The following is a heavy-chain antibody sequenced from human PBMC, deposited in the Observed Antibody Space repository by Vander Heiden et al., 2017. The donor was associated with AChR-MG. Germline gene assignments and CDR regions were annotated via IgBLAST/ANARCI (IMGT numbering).Heavy chain of an antibody. CDR1: GGTFSSYA. CDR3: TRTAYRGYSYGYSDY. Sequence: QVQLVQSGAEVKQPGSSVKVSCKASGGTFSSYAISWVRQAPGQGLEWMGGIIPIFGTANYAQKFQGRVTITADESTSTAYMELSSLRSEDTAVYYCTRTAYRGYSYGYSDYWGQGTLVTVSS. D-gene: IGHD5-18*01. J-gene: IGHJ4*02. V-gene: IGHV1-69*01. CDR2: IIPIFGTA.